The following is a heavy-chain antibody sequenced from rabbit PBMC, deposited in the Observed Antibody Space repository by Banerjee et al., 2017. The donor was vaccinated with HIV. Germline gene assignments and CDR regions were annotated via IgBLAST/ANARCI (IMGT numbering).Heavy chain of an antibody. CDR1: GIDFSSSYV. J-gene: IGHJ3*01. Sequence: QEQLEESGGGLVKPEGSLTLTCTASGIDFSSSYVMCWVRQAPGKGLEWIASIGGGSSGSTNYASWAKGRFTISKTSSTTVTLQMTSLTAADTATYFCARGNNHAGYGYALWGQGTLVTVS. V-gene: IGHV1S45*01. D-gene: IGHD6-1*01. CDR3: ARGNNHAGYGYAL. CDR2: IGGGSSGST.